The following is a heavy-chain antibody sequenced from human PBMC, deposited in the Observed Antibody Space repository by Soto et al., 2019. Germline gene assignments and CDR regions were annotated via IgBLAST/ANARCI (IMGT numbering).Heavy chain of an antibody. CDR1: GGSISSSGYY. CDR2: IYYSGNT. V-gene: IGHV4-39*01. CDR3: KCMDV. J-gene: IGHJ6*02. Sequence: PSETLSLTCIVSGGSISSSGYYWGWIRQPPGKGLEWIGTIYYSGNTYYNPSLKSRVTISVDTSKNQFSLNLSSVTAADKAVYYCKCMDVWGQGTTVSVSS.